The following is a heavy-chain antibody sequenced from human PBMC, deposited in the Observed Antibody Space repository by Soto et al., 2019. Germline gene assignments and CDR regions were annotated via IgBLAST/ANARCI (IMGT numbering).Heavy chain of an antibody. Sequence: VQLVESGGGLVQPGGSLRLSCTASGFTFSSYWMSWVRQAPGKGLEWVANIKDDGSEKYYVDSVKGRFTISRDNAKDSLYLQMNSLRAEDTAVYYCARDSVRGYYDSSGYSTALDYWGQGTLVPVSS. V-gene: IGHV3-7*01. J-gene: IGHJ4*02. CDR1: GFTFSSYW. D-gene: IGHD3-22*01. CDR3: ARDSVRGYYDSSGYSTALDY. CDR2: IKDDGSEK.